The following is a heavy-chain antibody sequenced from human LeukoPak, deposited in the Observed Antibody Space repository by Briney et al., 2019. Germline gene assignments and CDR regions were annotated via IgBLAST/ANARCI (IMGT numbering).Heavy chain of an antibody. Sequence: GGSLRLSCAASGFPFSSYGMHWVRQAPGKGLEWVTRLVYDARSDYANSVKGRFSISRDDSKNTLFLDMSNLRVEDTALYYCARDLSAAFDFWGQGVLVTVSS. D-gene: IGHD6-25*01. CDR2: LVYDARS. V-gene: IGHV3-33*01. CDR3: ARDLSAAFDF. J-gene: IGHJ4*02. CDR1: GFPFSSYG.